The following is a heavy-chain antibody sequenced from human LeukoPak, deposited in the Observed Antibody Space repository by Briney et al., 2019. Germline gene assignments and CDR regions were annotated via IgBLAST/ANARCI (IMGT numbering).Heavy chain of an antibody. J-gene: IGHJ4*02. V-gene: IGHV3-43D*03. Sequence: GGSLRLSCAASGFTFDDYAMHWVRQAPGKGLEWVSLISWDVGSPHYADSVKGRFTISKDNSKKSLYRQMNSLRAEDTALYYCAASIVGAIYYFDYWGQGTLVTVSS. CDR2: ISWDVGSP. D-gene: IGHD1-26*01. CDR1: GFTFDDYA. CDR3: AASIVGAIYYFDY.